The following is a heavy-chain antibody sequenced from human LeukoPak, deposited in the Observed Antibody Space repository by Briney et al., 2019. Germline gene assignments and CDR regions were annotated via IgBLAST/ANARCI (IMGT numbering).Heavy chain of an antibody. CDR1: GGSFSSSSYY. J-gene: IGHJ4*02. CDR2: IYYSVST. CDR3: ARVPTVTFFDY. V-gene: IGHV4-39*01. D-gene: IGHD4-17*01. Sequence: PSETLSLTCTVSGGSFSSSSYYWGCLRQPPGKGREGIGSIYYSVSTYFNPSLKSRVTISVDTSKNQFSLRLSSVTAADTAVYYCARVPTVTFFDYWGQGTLVTVSS.